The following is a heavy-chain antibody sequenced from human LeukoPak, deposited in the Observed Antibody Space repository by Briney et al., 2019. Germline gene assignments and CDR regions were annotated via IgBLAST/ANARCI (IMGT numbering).Heavy chain of an antibody. V-gene: IGHV4-4*09. J-gene: IGHJ4*02. Sequence: SETLSLTCTVSGGSISSYYWSWIRQPPGKGLEWIGYIYTSGSTNYNPSLKSRVTISVDTSKNQFSLKLSSVTAADTAVYYCARVSYYYDSSGLKNAVYYFDYWGQGTLVTVSS. CDR3: ARVSYYYDSSGLKNAVYYFDY. CDR2: IYTSGST. D-gene: IGHD3-22*01. CDR1: GGSISSYY.